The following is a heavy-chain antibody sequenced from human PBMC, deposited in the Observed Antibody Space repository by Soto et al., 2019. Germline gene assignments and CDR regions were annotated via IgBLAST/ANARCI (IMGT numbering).Heavy chain of an antibody. J-gene: IGHJ5*02. CDR3: ARGWDYYDSSGYYLQGGNWFDP. D-gene: IGHD3-22*01. CDR1: GGSISSGGYS. V-gene: IGHV4-30-2*01. CDR2: IYHSGST. Sequence: SGGSISSGGYSWSWIRQPPGKGLEWIGYIYHSGSTYYNPSLKSRVTISVDRSKNQFSLKLSSVTAADTAVYYCARGWDYYDSSGYYLQGGNWFDPWGQGTLVTVSS.